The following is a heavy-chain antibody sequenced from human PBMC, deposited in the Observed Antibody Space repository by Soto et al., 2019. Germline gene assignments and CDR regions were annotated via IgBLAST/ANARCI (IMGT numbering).Heavy chain of an antibody. J-gene: IGHJ3*02. CDR3: AGLNLDILPAYYAFDI. D-gene: IGHD3-9*01. V-gene: IGHV4-59*08. CDR2: ISYSGST. Sequence: SETLSLTCTVSRGSINSHYWSWIRQSPGKGLEYIGYISYSGSTNYNPSLKSRLTISVDTSKNQFSLKLTSVTAADTAVYYCAGLNLDILPAYYAFDIWAQGTMVTVS. CDR1: RGSINSHY.